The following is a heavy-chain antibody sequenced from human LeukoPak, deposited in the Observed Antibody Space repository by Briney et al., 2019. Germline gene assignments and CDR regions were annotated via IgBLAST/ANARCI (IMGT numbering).Heavy chain of an antibody. V-gene: IGHV4-34*01. D-gene: IGHD3-10*01. Sequence: PSETLSLTCAVYGGSFSGYYWSWIRQPPGKGLEWIGEINHSGSTNYNPSLKSRVTISVDTSKNQFSLKLSSVTAADTAVYYCATAPSDYYGSGSPARWFDPWGQGTLVTVSS. CDR1: GGSFSGYY. J-gene: IGHJ5*02. CDR3: ATAPSDYYGSGSPARWFDP. CDR2: INHSGST.